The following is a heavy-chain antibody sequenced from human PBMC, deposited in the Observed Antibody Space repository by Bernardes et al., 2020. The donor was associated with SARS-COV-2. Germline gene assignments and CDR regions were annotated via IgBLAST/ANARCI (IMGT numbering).Heavy chain of an antibody. CDR1: GFTFSSYW. Sequence: GGSLRLSCAVSGFTFSSYWMHWVRQAPGKGLVWVSRINPSGTVTLSADSVQGRFTISRDNAKNSLFLQMNSLRAEDTAVYYCARNRGSGWPYFDSWGQGTLVTVSS. D-gene: IGHD6-19*01. J-gene: IGHJ4*02. CDR3: ARNRGSGWPYFDS. CDR2: INPSGTVT. V-gene: IGHV3-74*01.